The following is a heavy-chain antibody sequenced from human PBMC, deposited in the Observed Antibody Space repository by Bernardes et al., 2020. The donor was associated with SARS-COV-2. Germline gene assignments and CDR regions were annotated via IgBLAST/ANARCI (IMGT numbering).Heavy chain of an antibody. CDR1: GFTFRSSG. J-gene: IGHJ4*02. D-gene: IGHD3-16*01. CDR3: ARDNYDYVWGSYGHPY. V-gene: IGHV3-33*01. Sequence: VGSLILSCAASGFTFRSSGMHWVRQAPGQGLEWVAVIWYDGSNKYYADSVKGRFTISRDNSKNTLYLQMNSLRAEDTAVYYCARDNYDYVWGSYGHPYWGQGTLVTVSS. CDR2: IWYDGSNK.